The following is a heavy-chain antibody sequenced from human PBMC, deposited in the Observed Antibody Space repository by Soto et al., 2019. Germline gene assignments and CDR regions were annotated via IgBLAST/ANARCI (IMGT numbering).Heavy chain of an antibody. D-gene: IGHD1-26*01. J-gene: IGHJ4*02. CDR2: INSDGSGT. CDR1: GFTFSSHW. V-gene: IGHV3-74*01. Sequence: GGSLRLSCAASGFTFSSHWMHWVRQAPGKGLVWVSRINSDGSGTSNADSVKGRFTISRDNVKNTLFLQMNSLRVEDTATYYCAHRRSGESNFYYWGQGTLVPVAS. CDR3: AHRRSGESNFYY.